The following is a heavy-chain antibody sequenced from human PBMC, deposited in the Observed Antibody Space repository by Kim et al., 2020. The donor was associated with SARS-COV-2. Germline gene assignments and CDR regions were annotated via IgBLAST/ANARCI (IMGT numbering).Heavy chain of an antibody. CDR3: AKCQYSYASDAFAI. CDR2: IRGGGANP. J-gene: IGHJ3*02. D-gene: IGHD5-18*01. CDR1: GFTFSNYA. Sequence: GGSLRLSCAASGFTFSNYAMNWVRQAPGKGLEWVSGIRGGGANPKYADSVKGRFTISRDNSKNTLYLQMNSLRGYDTALYYFAKCQYSYASDAFAIRGQG. V-gene: IGHV3-23*01.